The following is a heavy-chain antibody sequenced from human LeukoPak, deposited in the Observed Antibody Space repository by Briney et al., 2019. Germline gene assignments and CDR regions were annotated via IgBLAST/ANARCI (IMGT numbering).Heavy chain of an antibody. CDR1: GYSISSGYY. D-gene: IGHD1-26*01. CDR3: ARDPFGGSPNMDV. CDR2: IYHSGST. J-gene: IGHJ6*03. V-gene: IGHV4-38-2*02. Sequence: SETLSLTCTVSGYSISSGYYWGWIRQPPGKGLEWIGSIYHSGSTYYNPSLKSRVTISVDTSKNQFSLKLSSVTAADTAVYYCARDPFGGSPNMDVWGKGTTVTVSS.